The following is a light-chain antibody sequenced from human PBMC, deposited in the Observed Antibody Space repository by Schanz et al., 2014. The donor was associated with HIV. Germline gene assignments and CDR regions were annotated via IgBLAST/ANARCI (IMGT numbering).Light chain of an antibody. Sequence: EIVLTQSPGTLSLSPGERASLSCRASQNVRSSSLAWYQQKPGQAPRLLIYGASSRATGIPDRFSGSGSGTDFTLTISRLEPDDFAVYYCHHYGDSRGTFGGGTEVDI. CDR2: GAS. V-gene: IGKV3-20*01. J-gene: IGKJ4*02. CDR1: QNVRSSS. CDR3: HHYGDSRGT.